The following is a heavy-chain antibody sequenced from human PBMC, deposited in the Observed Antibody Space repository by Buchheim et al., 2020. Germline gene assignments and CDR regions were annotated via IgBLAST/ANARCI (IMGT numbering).Heavy chain of an antibody. V-gene: IGHV4-34*01. CDR2: INHSGST. CDR1: GGSFSGYY. D-gene: IGHD5-18*01. J-gene: IGHJ6*02. CDR3: ARVVTWIQLWSDYYYYYGMDV. Sequence: QVQLQQWGAGLLKPSETLSLTCAVYGGSFSGYYWSWIRQPPGKGLEWIGEINHSGSTNYNPSLTSRVTISVDTSKNQFSLKLSSVTAADTAVYYCARVVTWIQLWSDYYYYYGMDVWGQGTT.